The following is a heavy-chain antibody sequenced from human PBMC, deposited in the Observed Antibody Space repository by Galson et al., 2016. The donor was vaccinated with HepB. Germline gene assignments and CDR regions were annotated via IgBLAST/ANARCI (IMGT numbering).Heavy chain of an antibody. CDR1: GFSFSHYG. D-gene: IGHD3-10*01. J-gene: IGHJ6*03. Sequence: SLRLSCAASGFSFSHYGMHWVRQAPGKGLEWVAVISYDDGRNKYYAGSVKGRFTISRDNSKNTVYLQMNSLRTEDTAVYYCAKFRGDEHYNYHMDVWGKGTTVIVS. V-gene: IGHV3-30*18. CDR3: AKFRGDEHYNYHMDV. CDR2: ISYDDGRNK.